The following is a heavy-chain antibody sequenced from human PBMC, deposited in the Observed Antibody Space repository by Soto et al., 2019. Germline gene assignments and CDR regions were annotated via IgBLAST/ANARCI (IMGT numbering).Heavy chain of an antibody. CDR1: GFTFSNYG. CDR3: ARRGVGNIWNLDY. CDR2: IWYDGNEK. D-gene: IGHD3-10*01. V-gene: IGHV3-33*01. Sequence: QVQLVESGGGVVQPGRSLRLSCAASGFTFSNYGMHWVRQAPGKGLEWVAVIWYDGNEKYYVDSVEGRFTISRDNSKNTLYLQMNSLRAEDTAVYYCARRGVGNIWNLDYWGQGTPVTVSS. J-gene: IGHJ4*02.